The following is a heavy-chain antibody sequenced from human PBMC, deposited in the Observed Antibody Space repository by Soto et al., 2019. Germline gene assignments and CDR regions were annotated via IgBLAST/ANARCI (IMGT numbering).Heavy chain of an antibody. CDR1: GLTFKNAW. D-gene: IGHD2-21*02. CDR2: IKNKPDGGTT. V-gene: IGHV3-15*01. CDR3: ATVGYCGGDWCYSSYYGMDV. Sequence: EVQLVESGGGLVKPGGSLRLSCAVSGLTFKNAWMTWVRRAPGQGLEWIGRIKNKPDGGTTDYAAPVKGRFIISRDDSKNMLYLQMHSLKTEDTAVYYCATVGYCGGDWCYSSYYGMDVWGQGTTVTVSS. J-gene: IGHJ6*02.